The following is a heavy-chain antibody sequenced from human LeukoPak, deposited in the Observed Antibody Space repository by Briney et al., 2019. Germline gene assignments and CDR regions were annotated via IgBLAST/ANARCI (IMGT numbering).Heavy chain of an antibody. J-gene: IGHJ4*02. CDR1: GGTFSSYA. Sequence: ASVKVSCKASGGTFSSYAISWVRQAPGQGLEWMGRIIPILGIANYAQKFQGRVTIAADKSTSTAYMELSSLRSEDTAVYYCARGRNPVPVDYWGQGTLVTVSS. CDR2: IIPILGIA. D-gene: IGHD2/OR15-2a*01. CDR3: ARGRNPVPVDY. V-gene: IGHV1-69*04.